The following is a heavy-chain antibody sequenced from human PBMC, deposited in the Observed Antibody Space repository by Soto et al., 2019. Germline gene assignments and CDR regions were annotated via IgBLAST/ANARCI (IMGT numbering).Heavy chain of an antibody. CDR3: ARASMYYDFWSGYYI. V-gene: IGHV1-18*01. CDR2: ISAYNGNT. J-gene: IGHJ4*02. D-gene: IGHD3-3*01. CDR1: GYTFTSYG. Sequence: ASVKVSCKASGYTFTSYGISWVRQAPGQGLEWMGWISAYNGNTNYAQKLQGRVTMTTDTSTSTAYMELRSLRSDDTAVYYCARASMYYDFWSGYYIWGKETLFTVSS.